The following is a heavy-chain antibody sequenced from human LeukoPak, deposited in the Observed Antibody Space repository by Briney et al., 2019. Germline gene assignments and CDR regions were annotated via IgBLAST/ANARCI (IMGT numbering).Heavy chain of an antibody. V-gene: IGHV4-39*07. Sequence: PSETLSLTCTVSGGSISSSSYYWGWIRQPPGKGLEWIGSIYYSGSTYYNPSLKSRVTISVDTSKNQFSLKLSSVTAADTAVYYCARAPPHYCSSTSCYTRAFDIWGQGTMVTVSS. D-gene: IGHD2-2*02. CDR2: IYYSGST. CDR1: GGSISSSSYY. CDR3: ARAPPHYCSSTSCYTRAFDI. J-gene: IGHJ3*02.